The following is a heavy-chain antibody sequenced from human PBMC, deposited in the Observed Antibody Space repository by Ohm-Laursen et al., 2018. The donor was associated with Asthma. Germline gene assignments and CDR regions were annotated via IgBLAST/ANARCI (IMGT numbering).Heavy chain of an antibody. V-gene: IGHV3-74*01. CDR1: GFTFSDYF. Sequence: GSLRLSCAASGFTFSDYFMHWVRQGPGEGLVWISHIFPDGRRTNYADSVKGRFTISRDDAKNTLYLQMNGLRADDTAVYYCARGNLEGLQWGQGTLVTVSS. CDR2: IFPDGRRT. D-gene: IGHD5-24*01. J-gene: IGHJ4*02. CDR3: ARGNLEGLQ.